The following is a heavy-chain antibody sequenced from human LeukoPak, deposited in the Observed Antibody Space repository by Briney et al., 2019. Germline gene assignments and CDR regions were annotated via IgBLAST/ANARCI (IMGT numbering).Heavy chain of an antibody. CDR3: ARRNHLGYCSGGSCYSSPPDY. CDR1: GGSFSGYY. CDR2: INHSGST. J-gene: IGHJ4*02. D-gene: IGHD2-15*01. Sequence: KTSETLSLTCAVYGGSFSGYYWSWIRQPPGKGLEWIGEINHSGSTNYNPSLKSRVTISVDTSKNQFSLKLSSVTAADTAVYYCARRNHLGYCSGGSCYSSPPDYWGQGTLVTVSS. V-gene: IGHV4-34*01.